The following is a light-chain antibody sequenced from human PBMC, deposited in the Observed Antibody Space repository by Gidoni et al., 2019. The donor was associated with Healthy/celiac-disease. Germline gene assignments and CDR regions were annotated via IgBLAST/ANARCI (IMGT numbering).Light chain of an antibody. Sequence: DIPLTQSPSFLSASVGDRVTITGRASQGISSYLAWYQQKPGKAPKLLIYAASTLQGGVPSRFSGSGSGTEFTLTISSLQPEDFATYSCQQLSSSPLTFGPGTKVDIK. CDR2: AAS. CDR3: QQLSSSPLT. J-gene: IGKJ3*01. V-gene: IGKV1-9*01. CDR1: QGISSY.